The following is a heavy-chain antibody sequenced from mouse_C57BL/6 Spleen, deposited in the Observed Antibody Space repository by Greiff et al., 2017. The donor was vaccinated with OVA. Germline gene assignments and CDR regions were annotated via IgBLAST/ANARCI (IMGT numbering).Heavy chain of an antibody. CDR2: IYPGDGDT. CDR1: GYAFSSSW. Sequence: VQLVESGPELVKPGASVKISCKASGYAFSSSWMNWVKQRPGKGLEWIGRIYPGDGDTNYNGKFKGKATLTADKSSSTAYMQLSSLTSEDSAVYFCAREDYLHPFYWGQGTTLTVSS. J-gene: IGHJ2*01. D-gene: IGHD2-1*01. V-gene: IGHV1-82*01. CDR3: AREDYLHPFY.